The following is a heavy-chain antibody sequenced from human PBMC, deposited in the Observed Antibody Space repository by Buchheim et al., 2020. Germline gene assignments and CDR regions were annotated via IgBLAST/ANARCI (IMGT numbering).Heavy chain of an antibody. V-gene: IGHV3-30*04. CDR3: ARATTVAGDFDY. D-gene: IGHD6-19*01. CDR1: GFTFSSYA. J-gene: IGHJ4*02. Sequence: QVQLVESGGGVVQPGRSLRLSCAASGFTFSSYAMHWVRQAPGKGLAWVAVISYDGSNKYYADSVKGRFTISRDNSTTTLYLQMNSLRAEDTAVYYCARATTVAGDFDYWGQGTL. CDR2: ISYDGSNK.